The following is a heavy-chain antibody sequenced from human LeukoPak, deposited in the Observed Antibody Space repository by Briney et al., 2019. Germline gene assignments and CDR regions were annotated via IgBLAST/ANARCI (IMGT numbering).Heavy chain of an antibody. Sequence: SETLSLTCAVYGGSFSGYYWSWIRQPPGKGLEWIGEINHSGSTNYNPSLKSRVTISVDTSKNQFSLKLSSVTAADTAVYYCARSRQRGPYYYGSGSYFWFDPWGQGTLVTVSS. CDR3: ARSRQRGPYYYGSGSYFWFDP. D-gene: IGHD3-10*01. CDR1: GGSFSGYY. V-gene: IGHV4-34*01. J-gene: IGHJ5*02. CDR2: INHSGST.